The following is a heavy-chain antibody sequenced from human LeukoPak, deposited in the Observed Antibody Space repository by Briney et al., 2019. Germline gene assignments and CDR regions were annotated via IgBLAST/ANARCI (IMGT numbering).Heavy chain of an antibody. Sequence: SETLSLTCTVSGGSISSYYWSWIRQPPGKGLEWIGYIYCSGSTNYNPSLKSRVTISVDTSKNQFSLKLSSVTAADTAVYYCAGAEMTTSKLRAYYFDYWGQGTLVTVSS. CDR2: IYCSGST. J-gene: IGHJ4*02. D-gene: IGHD4-23*01. CDR3: AGAEMTTSKLRAYYFDY. V-gene: IGHV4-59*01. CDR1: GGSISSYY.